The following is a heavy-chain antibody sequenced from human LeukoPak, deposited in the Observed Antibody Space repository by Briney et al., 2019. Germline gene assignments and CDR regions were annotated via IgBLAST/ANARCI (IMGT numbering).Heavy chain of an antibody. Sequence: GGSLRLSCAASGFTFSSYSMNWVRQAPGKGLEWVSTFYNGGSTYYLDSVKGRFTISRDSFKNTLYLQMNSLRAEDTAFYYCATSVVGLSYDEHFQHWGQGTLVTVSS. V-gene: IGHV3-53*01. CDR1: GFTFSSYS. J-gene: IGHJ1*01. CDR2: FYNGGST. D-gene: IGHD2-15*01. CDR3: ATSVVGLSYDEHFQH.